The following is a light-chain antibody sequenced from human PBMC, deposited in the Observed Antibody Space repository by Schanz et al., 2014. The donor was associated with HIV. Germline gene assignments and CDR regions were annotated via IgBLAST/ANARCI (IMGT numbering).Light chain of an antibody. Sequence: EIVLTQSPATLSLSPGERATLSCRASQRVSSSLAWYQQRPGQAPRLLIYDVSKRATGIPDTFSGSGSGTDFTLTISSLEPEDFAVYYCHYRSAWAPGVTFGSGTKVDVK. J-gene: IGKJ3*01. CDR3: HYRSAWAPGVT. V-gene: IGKV3-11*01. CDR1: QRVSSS. CDR2: DVS.